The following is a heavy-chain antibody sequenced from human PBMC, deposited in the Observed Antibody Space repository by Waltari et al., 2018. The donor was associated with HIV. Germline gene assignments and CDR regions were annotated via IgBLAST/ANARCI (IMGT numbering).Heavy chain of an antibody. CDR1: GASISSSSYY. Sequence: QLHIQESGPGLVKPSETLSLTCSVSGASISSSSYYWAWIRQPPGKGLEWIGAIYYSGTAYYNPSVKSRVSASLDASKNELSLKLTSVTATDTALYYCARLRFHSLYYFDSWGPGILVTVSS. CDR2: IYYSGTA. CDR3: ARLRFHSLYYFDS. D-gene: IGHD3-16*01. J-gene: IGHJ4*02. V-gene: IGHV4-39*01.